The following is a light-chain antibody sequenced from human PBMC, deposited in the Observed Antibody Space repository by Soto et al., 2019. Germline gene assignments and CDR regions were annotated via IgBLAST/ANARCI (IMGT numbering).Light chain of an antibody. CDR3: HQYDSWT. CDR1: QSFNSIY. J-gene: IGKJ1*01. Sequence: EIVLTPSPGPLSLSPGERATLSCRASQSFNSIYLAWYQQKPGQAPRLLIYGASSRATGIPDRFSGSGSGTDFTLTISRLEPEDFAVYYCHQYDSWTFGQGTKVDIK. CDR2: GAS. V-gene: IGKV3-20*01.